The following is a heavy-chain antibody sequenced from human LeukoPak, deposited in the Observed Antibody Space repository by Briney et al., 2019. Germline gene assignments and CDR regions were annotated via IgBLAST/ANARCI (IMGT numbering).Heavy chain of an antibody. J-gene: IGHJ4*02. CDR3: ARGEYSYGHPYFDY. D-gene: IGHD5-18*01. Sequence: GGSLRLSCAASGFTFSSYSMNWVRQAPGEGLEWVSSISSSSSYIYYADSVKGRFTISRDNAKNSLYLQMNSLRAEDTAVYYCARGEYSYGHPYFDYWGQGTLVTVSS. CDR2: ISSSSSYI. V-gene: IGHV3-21*01. CDR1: GFTFSSYS.